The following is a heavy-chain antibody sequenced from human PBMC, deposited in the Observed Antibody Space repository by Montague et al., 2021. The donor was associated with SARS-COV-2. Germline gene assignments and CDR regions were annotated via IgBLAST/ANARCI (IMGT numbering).Heavy chain of an antibody. V-gene: IGHV2-70*01. CDR2: IDWDDDK. D-gene: IGHD5-18*01. CDR3: ARMPDQLWLDY. CDR1: GFSLSTSGMC. J-gene: IGHJ4*02. Sequence: PALVKPTQTLTLTCTFSGFSLSTSGMCVSWIRQPPGKALEWLAVIDWDDDKSYSPSLKTRLTIPKDTSKNQVVLTMTNMDPVDNATYYCARMPDQLWLDYWGQGILVTVSS.